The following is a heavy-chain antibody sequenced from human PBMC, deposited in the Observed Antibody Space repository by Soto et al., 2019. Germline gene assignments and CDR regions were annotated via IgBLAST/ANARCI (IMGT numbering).Heavy chain of an antibody. CDR2: IYYSGST. CDR1: GGSISSGDYY. D-gene: IGHD6-13*01. CDR3: ASSWYYYYYGMDV. V-gene: IGHV4-30-4*01. J-gene: IGHJ6*02. Sequence: SSETLSLTCTVSGGSISSGDYYWSWIRQPPGKGLEWIGYIYYSGSTYYNPSLKSRVTISVDTSKNQFSLKLSSVTAADTAVYYCASSWYYYYYGMDVWGQGTTVTVSS.